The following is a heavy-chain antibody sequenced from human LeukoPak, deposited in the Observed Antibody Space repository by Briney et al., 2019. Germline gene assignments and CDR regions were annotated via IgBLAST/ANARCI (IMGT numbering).Heavy chain of an antibody. CDR3: ARGGGDYGAFDY. CDR2: INHSGST. J-gene: IGHJ4*02. D-gene: IGHD4-17*01. V-gene: IGHV4-34*01. CDR1: GGSFSGYY. Sequence: SETLSLTCAVYGGSFSGYYWSWIRQPPGKGPEWIGEINHSGSTNYNPSLKSRVTISVDTSKNQFSLKLSSVTAADTAVYYCARGGGDYGAFDYWGQGTLVTVSS.